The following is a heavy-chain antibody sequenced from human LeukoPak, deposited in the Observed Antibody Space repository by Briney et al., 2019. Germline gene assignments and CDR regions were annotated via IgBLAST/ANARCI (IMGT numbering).Heavy chain of an antibody. Sequence: GGSLTLSCAASGFTFRSYVMGWVRQAARKGLDWVSAISGCGGSTYYADSVKGRFTISRDNSKNTLYLQMNSLRAEDTAVYYCAKDLGYCSSTSCFLDYWGQGTLVTVSS. D-gene: IGHD2-2*01. CDR1: GFTFRSYV. CDR3: AKDLGYCSSTSCFLDY. V-gene: IGHV3-23*01. J-gene: IGHJ4*02. CDR2: ISGCGGST.